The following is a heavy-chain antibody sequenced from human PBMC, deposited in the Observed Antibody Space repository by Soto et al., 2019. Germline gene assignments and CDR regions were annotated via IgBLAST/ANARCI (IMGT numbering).Heavy chain of an antibody. CDR2: ISYDGSNK. CDR1: GFSFSSYG. J-gene: IGHJ3*02. CDR3: AKVGVQLWLRGAFDI. Sequence: QVQLVESGGGVVQPGRSLRLSCAAYGFSFSSYGMHWVRQAPGKGLEWVAVISYDGSNKYYADSVKGRFTISRDNSKNTLYLQMNSLRAEDTAVYYCAKVGVQLWLRGAFDIWGQGTMVTVSS. V-gene: IGHV3-30*18. D-gene: IGHD5-18*01.